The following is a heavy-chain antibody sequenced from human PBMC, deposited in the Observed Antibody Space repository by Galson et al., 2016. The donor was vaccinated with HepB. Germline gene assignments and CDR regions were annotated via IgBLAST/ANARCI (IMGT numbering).Heavy chain of an antibody. CDR3: SHSRRVALGRGANGYYIMDD. D-gene: IGHD3-10*01. CDR1: GFSLSNYGVG. V-gene: IGHV2-5*02. Sequence: PALVKPTQTLTLTCTFSGFSLSNYGVGVGWVRQPPGKAPEWLAFIYWDDDKGYSPSLETRLSISKDTSKNQVVLTVTNMDHVDTGTYYCSHSRRVALGRGANGYYIMDDWGQGTVVSVSS. J-gene: IGHJ6*02. CDR2: IYWDDDK.